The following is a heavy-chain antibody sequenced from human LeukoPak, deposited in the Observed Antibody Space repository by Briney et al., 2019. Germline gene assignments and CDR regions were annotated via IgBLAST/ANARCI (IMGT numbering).Heavy chain of an antibody. D-gene: IGHD2-21*01. J-gene: IGHJ4*02. Sequence: GGSLRLSCAASGFTFNTYWMNWIRQAPGKGLEWVANIKKDGSEKYYVDSVKGRFTISRDNAKNLLYLLMNSLRVEDTAVYYCARGHYSGFEYWGQGSLVTVSS. CDR1: GFTFNTYW. V-gene: IGHV3-7*01. CDR3: ARGHYSGFEY. CDR2: IKKDGSEK.